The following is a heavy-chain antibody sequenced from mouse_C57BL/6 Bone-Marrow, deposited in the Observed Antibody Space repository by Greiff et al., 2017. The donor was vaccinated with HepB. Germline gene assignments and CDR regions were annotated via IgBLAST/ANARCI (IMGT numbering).Heavy chain of an antibody. J-gene: IGHJ4*01. CDR3: VRQGYYYARGAMDY. V-gene: IGHV10-1*01. Sequence: EVQLVESGGGLVQPKGSLKLSCAASGFSFNTYAMNWVRQAPGKGLEWVARIRSKSNNYATYYADSVKDRFTISRDDSESMLYLQMNNLKTEDTAMYYCVRQGYYYARGAMDYWGQGTSVTVSS. CDR1: GFSFNTYA. CDR2: IRSKSNNYAT. D-gene: IGHD1-1*01.